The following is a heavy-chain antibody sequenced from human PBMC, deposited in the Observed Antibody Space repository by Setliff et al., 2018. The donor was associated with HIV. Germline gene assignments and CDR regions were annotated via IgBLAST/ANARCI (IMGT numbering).Heavy chain of an antibody. D-gene: IGHD2-15*01. CDR1: GGSFSGYY. J-gene: IGHJ6*03. Sequence: PSETLSLTCAVYGGSFSGYYWSWIRQPPGKGLEWIGEINHSGSTNYNPSLKSRVTISVDTSKNQFSLKLSSVTAADTAVYYCARGLLRPGYYMDVWGKGTTVTVSS. V-gene: IGHV4-34*01. CDR3: ARGLLRPGYYMDV. CDR2: INHSGST.